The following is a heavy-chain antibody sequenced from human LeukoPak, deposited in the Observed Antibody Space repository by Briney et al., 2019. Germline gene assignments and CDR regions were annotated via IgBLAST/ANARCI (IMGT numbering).Heavy chain of an antibody. CDR2: IGSSGSTI. V-gene: IGHV3-48*04. CDR3: AELGITMIGGV. Sequence: QSGGTLRLSCAASGFTFSSYGMRWVRQAPGKGLEWVSYIGSSGSTIYYADSVKGRFTISRDNAKNSLYLQMNSLRAEDTAVYYCAELGITMIGGVWGKGTTVTISS. CDR1: GFTFSSYG. D-gene: IGHD3-10*02. J-gene: IGHJ6*04.